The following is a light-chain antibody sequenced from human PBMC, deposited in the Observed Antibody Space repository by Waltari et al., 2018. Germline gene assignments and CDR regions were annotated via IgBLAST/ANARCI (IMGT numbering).Light chain of an antibody. Sequence: EIVMTQSPATLSVSPAETATLSCRASQSVSSNLAWYQQKPGQAPPLLIYGASTRSTGIPARFSGSGSGTEFTLTISSLQSEDFAVYYCQQYNNWPLTFGGGTKVEIK. CDR1: QSVSSN. J-gene: IGKJ4*01. CDR2: GAS. CDR3: QQYNNWPLT. V-gene: IGKV3-15*01.